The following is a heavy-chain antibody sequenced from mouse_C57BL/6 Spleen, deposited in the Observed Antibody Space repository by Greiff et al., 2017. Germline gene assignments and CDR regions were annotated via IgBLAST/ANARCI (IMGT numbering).Heavy chain of an antibody. D-gene: IGHD2-4*01. CDR1: GFTFSDYG. Sequence: EVHLVESGGGLVKPGGSLKLSCAASGFTFSDYGMHWVRQAPEKGLEWVAYISSGSSTIYYADTVKGRFTISRDNAKNTLFLQRTSLRSEDTAMYYCARPGLGYFDYWGQGTTLTVSS. J-gene: IGHJ2*01. CDR3: ARPGLGYFDY. CDR2: ISSGSSTI. V-gene: IGHV5-17*01.